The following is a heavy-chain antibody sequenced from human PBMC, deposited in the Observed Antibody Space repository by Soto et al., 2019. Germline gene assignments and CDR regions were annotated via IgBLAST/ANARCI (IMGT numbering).Heavy chain of an antibody. CDR3: ARETLGIAAIGGPWFDP. CDR1: GFTFSSYW. CDR2: INSDGSST. V-gene: IGHV3-74*01. J-gene: IGHJ5*02. Sequence: GGSLRLSCAASGFTFSSYWMHWVRQAPGKGLVWVSRINSDGSSTSYADSVKGRFTISRDNAKNTLYLQMNSLRAEDTAVYYCARETLGIAAIGGPWFDPWGQGTLVTVSS. D-gene: IGHD6-13*01.